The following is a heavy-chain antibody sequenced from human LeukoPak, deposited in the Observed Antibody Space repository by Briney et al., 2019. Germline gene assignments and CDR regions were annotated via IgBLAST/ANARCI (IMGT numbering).Heavy chain of an antibody. CDR2: IYPRDGST. CDR3: ARDQEGFDY. V-gene: IGHV1-46*01. J-gene: IGHJ4*02. CDR1: GYTFTSNY. Sequence: ALVKVSCKASGYTFTSNYIHWVRQAPGQGLEWMGMIYPRDGSTSYAQKFQGRVTVTRDTSTSTVHMELSGLRSEDTAVYYCARDQEGFDYWGQGTLVTVSS.